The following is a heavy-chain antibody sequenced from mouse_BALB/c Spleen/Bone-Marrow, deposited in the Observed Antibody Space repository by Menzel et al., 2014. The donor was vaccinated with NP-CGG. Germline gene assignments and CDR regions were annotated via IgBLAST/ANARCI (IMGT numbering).Heavy chain of an antibody. D-gene: IGHD2-4*01. J-gene: IGHJ3*01. CDR2: ISYSGST. Sequence: EVQLQQSGPGLVKPSQSLSLTCIATGYSITRDYAWNWIRPFPGNKLEWMGYISYSGSTTYNPSLESRISITRDTSKNQFFLQLNSVTTEDTATYYCARSSSYDYDVGFAYWGQGTLVTVSA. CDR1: GYSITRDYA. CDR3: ARSSSYDYDVGFAY. V-gene: IGHV3-2*02.